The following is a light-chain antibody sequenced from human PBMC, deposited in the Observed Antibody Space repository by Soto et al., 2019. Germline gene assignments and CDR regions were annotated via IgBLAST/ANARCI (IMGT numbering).Light chain of an antibody. CDR3: KQYNNWWT. CDR1: QSVSSS. J-gene: IGKJ1*01. V-gene: IGKV3-15*01. CDR2: DAS. Sequence: EIVLTQSPGTLSLSPGERATLSCRASQSVSSSSLAWYLQKPGQAPRLLIYDASTRATGIPARFSGSGSGTELKRTISSMQTEDLAGDYCKQYNNWWTFGQGTKVDIK.